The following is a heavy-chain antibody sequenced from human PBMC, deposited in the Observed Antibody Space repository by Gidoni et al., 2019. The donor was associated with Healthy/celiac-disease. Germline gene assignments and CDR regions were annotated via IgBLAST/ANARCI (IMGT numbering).Heavy chain of an antibody. CDR2: IYYSGST. CDR1: GGSISSGGYY. Sequence: QVQLQESGPGLVKPSQTLSLTCTVSGGSISSGGYYWSWIRQHPGKGLEWIGYIYYSGSTYYNPSLKSRVTISVDTSKNQFSLKLSSVTAADTAVYYCARTGLVATIMIPGFDPWGQGTLVTVSS. V-gene: IGHV4-31*03. CDR3: ARTGLVATIMIPGFDP. J-gene: IGHJ5*02. D-gene: IGHD5-12*01.